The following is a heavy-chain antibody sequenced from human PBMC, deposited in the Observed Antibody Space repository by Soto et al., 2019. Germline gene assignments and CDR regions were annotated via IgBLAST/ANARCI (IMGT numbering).Heavy chain of an antibody. CDR1: GYTFTTYY. Sequence: ASVKVSCKASGYTFTTYYMHWVRQAPGQGLEWMGVINPSGRSTTYAQKFQGRVTVTRDTSTSTVYMELSSLRSEDMAVYYCARTDSSYDMDVWGQRTTVTVSS. CDR3: ARTDSSYDMDV. J-gene: IGHJ6*02. V-gene: IGHV1-46*01. CDR2: INPSGRST. D-gene: IGHD6-13*01.